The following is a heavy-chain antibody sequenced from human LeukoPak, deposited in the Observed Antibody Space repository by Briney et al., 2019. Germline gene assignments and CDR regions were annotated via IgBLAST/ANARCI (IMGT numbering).Heavy chain of an antibody. CDR2: MYHSGRT. V-gene: IGHV4-4*02. Sequence: PSGTLSLTCAVSGGSISSSNWWSWVRQPPGKGLEWSGEMYHSGRTNYNPSLKSRDTISIDTSKNQLSLNLNSVTAADTAVYYCARNQLSGWFDPWGQGTLVTVSS. D-gene: IGHD3-10*01. CDR3: ARNQLSGWFDP. J-gene: IGHJ5*02. CDR1: GGSISSSNW.